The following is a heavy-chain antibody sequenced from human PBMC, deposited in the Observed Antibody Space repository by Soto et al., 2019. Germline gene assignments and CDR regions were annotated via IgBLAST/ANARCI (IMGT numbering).Heavy chain of an antibody. J-gene: IGHJ5*02. CDR1: GVTFSSYG. CDR2: ISYDGSNK. V-gene: IGHV3-30*18. CDR3: AKGNGQWPNWFDP. D-gene: IGHD6-19*01. Sequence: PGGSLRLSCAASGVTFSSYGMHWVRQAPGKGLEWVAVISYDGSNKYYADSVKGRFTFSRDNSKNTLYLQMNSLRAEDTAVYYCAKGNGQWPNWFDPWGQGTLVTVSS.